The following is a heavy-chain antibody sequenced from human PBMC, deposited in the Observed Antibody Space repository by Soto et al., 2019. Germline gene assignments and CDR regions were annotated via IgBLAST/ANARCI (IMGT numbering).Heavy chain of an antibody. J-gene: IGHJ6*02. CDR1: VGTFSRYT. CDR2: IIPILDIP. CDR3: XXXXXXXLVLGXXXXXXDNYGWDV. V-gene: IGHV1-69*02. D-gene: IGHD2-15*01. Sequence: QVQLVQSGAEVKKPGSSVKVSCKASVGTFSRYTFTWVRQAPGQGLEWMGRIIPILDIPNYGQNFQGRVTITADKSTSSXXXXXXXXXXXXXXXXXXXXXXXXXLVLGXXXXXXDNYGWDVWGQGTTVTVSS.